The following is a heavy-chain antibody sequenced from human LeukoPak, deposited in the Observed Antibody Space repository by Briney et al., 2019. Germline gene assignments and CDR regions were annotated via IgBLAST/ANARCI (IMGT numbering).Heavy chain of an antibody. CDR1: GFTFSTYE. D-gene: IGHD3-16*01. CDR3: ARVSVFGVWYYDSPDVFDI. J-gene: IGHJ3*02. V-gene: IGHV3-48*03. Sequence: GGSLRLSCAASGFTFSTYEMNWVRQAPGKGLEWVSYISSDGSYIRYADSVKGRFTVSRDSAKNSLYLQMNSLRAEDPAVYYCARVSVFGVWYYDSPDVFDIGGKGKMVTV. CDR2: ISSDGSYI.